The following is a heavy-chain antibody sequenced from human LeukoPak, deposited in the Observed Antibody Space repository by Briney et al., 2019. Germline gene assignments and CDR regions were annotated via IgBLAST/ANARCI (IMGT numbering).Heavy chain of an antibody. Sequence: GRSLRLSCAASGFTFDDYAMHWVRQAPGKGLEWVSGISWNSGSIGYADSVKGRFTISRDNAKNSLYLQMNSLRAEDTALYYCARDSNYDGQFDYWGQGTLVTVSS. CDR2: ISWNSGSI. D-gene: IGHD4-11*01. CDR1: GFTFDDYA. CDR3: ARDSNYDGQFDY. J-gene: IGHJ4*02. V-gene: IGHV3-9*01.